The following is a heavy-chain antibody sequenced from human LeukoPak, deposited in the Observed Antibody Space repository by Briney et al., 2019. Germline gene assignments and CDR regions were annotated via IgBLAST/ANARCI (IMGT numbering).Heavy chain of an antibody. CDR3: ARAAMVRGVDYFDY. CDR2: ISSSGGAT. Sequence: GGSLRLSCTASGFTFSGYWMSWVRQAPGKGLEWVSVISSSGGATYYADSVKGRFTISRDNSKNTLYLQMNSLRAEDTAIYYCARAAMVRGVDYFDYWGQGTLVTVSS. CDR1: GFTFSGYW. J-gene: IGHJ4*02. V-gene: IGHV3-23*01. D-gene: IGHD3-10*01.